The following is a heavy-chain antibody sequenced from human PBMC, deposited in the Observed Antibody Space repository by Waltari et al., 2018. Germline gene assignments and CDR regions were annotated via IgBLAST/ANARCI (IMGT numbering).Heavy chain of an antibody. J-gene: IGHJ5*02. D-gene: IGHD5-12*01. CDR2: IYYSGST. CDR3: ASQRGYSGYEP. CDR1: GGSISSSSYY. V-gene: IGHV4-39*07. Sequence: QLQLQESGPGLVKPSETLSLTCTVSGGSISSSSYYWGWLRQPPGKGLEWIGSIYYSGSTYYNPSLKSRVTISVDTSKNQFSLKLSSVTAADTAVYYCASQRGYSGYEPWGQGTLVTVSS.